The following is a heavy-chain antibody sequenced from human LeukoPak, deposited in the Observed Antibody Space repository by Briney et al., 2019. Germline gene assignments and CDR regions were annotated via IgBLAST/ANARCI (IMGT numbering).Heavy chain of an antibody. D-gene: IGHD4-23*01. CDR2: IYYSGST. J-gene: IGHJ4*02. CDR3: ARTAKGGNFASVY. CDR1: GGSISSYY. Sequence: SETLSLTCTVSGGSISSYYWSWIRQPPGKGLEWIGYIYYSGSTNYNPSLKSRVTISVDTSKNQFSLKLSSVTAADTAVYYCARTAKGGNFASVYWGQGTLVTVSS. V-gene: IGHV4-59*01.